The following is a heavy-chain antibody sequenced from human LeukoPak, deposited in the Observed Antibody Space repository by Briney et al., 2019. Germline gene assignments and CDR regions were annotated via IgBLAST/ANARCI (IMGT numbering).Heavy chain of an antibody. CDR1: GGSISGYY. CDR3: ARATSWYGMDV. Sequence: KPSETLSLTCTVSGGSISGYYLSWIRQPPGKGLEWIGYIYYSGSTNYNPSLKSRVTISVDTSTNQFSLKLSSVPTADTAVYYCARATSWYGMDVWGKGTTVTVSS. J-gene: IGHJ6*04. V-gene: IGHV4-59*01. D-gene: IGHD2-2*01. CDR2: IYYSGST.